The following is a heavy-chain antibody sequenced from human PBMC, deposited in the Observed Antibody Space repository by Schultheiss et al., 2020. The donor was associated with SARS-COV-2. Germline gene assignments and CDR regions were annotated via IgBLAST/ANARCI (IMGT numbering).Heavy chain of an antibody. J-gene: IGHJ5*02. CDR1: GASFSSHY. Sequence: SQTLSLTCAVSGASFSSHYWTWIRQSPHRGLEWIGEVNRIGTTNYNPSLKSRVTMSADRSKNQFSLKLSSVTAADTAVYYCARVVAVAGTPNWFDPWGQGTLVTVAS. D-gene: IGHD6-19*01. V-gene: IGHV4-34*10. CDR3: ARVVAVAGTPNWFDP. CDR2: VNRIGTT.